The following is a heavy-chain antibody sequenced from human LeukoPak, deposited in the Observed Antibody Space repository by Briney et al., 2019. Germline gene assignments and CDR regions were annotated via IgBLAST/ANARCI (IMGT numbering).Heavy chain of an antibody. D-gene: IGHD2/OR15-2a*01. Sequence: APVNVSSKSSVNSFTTYGITWVRQAPGQGLEWMGWINVNTKYAQKFHGRATMTTDTSTRTAYMELRSLRSDDTAVYYCARAPRCNTESCNSWFVPWGQGTRVTVSS. CDR3: ARAPRCNTESCNSWFVP. CDR1: VNSFTTYG. CDR2: INVNT. J-gene: IGHJ5*02. V-gene: IGHV1-18*01.